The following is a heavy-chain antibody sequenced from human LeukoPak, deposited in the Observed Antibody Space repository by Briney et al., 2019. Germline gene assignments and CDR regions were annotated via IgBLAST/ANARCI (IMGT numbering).Heavy chain of an antibody. J-gene: IGHJ4*02. D-gene: IGHD6-19*01. CDR3: AKRGPVTGTKYFDY. V-gene: IGHV3-23*01. CDR1: QFMFSTYA. Sequence: GGSLRLSCAASQFMFSTYAMYWVRQAPGKGLEWVSGISDNGGTAYYADSVKGRFTISRDNFKNMLYLHMNSLRAEDTAVYYCAKRGPVTGTKYFDYWGQGTLVTVSS. CDR2: ISDNGGTA.